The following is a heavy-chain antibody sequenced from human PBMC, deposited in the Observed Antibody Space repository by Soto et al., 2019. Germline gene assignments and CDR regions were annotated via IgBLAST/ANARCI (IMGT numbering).Heavy chain of an antibody. V-gene: IGHV1-18*01. CDR1: GYTFISYG. D-gene: IGHD1-1*01. Sequence: QVQLVQSGTEVKKPGASVKVSCKASGYTFISYGISWVRQAPGQGLEWMGWIGAYNGDTRYAQKFQGRVTMTTDTSTSTAYMELRSLRSGDTAVYFCARDTTDGYWGQGNLVTVPS. CDR2: IGAYNGDT. J-gene: IGHJ4*02. CDR3: ARDTTDGY.